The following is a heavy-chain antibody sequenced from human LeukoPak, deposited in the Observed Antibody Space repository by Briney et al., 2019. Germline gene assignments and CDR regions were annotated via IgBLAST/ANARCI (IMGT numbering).Heavy chain of an antibody. D-gene: IGHD2-2*01. Sequence: PSETPSLTCTVSGGSISSSSYYWGWIRQPPGKGLEWIGSIYYSGSTYYNPSLKSRVTISVDTSKNQFSLKLSSVTAADTAVYYCARASRDCSSTSCYSATIDYWGQGTLVTVSS. CDR1: GGSISSSSYY. J-gene: IGHJ4*02. CDR3: ARASRDCSSTSCYSATIDY. CDR2: IYYSGST. V-gene: IGHV4-39*07.